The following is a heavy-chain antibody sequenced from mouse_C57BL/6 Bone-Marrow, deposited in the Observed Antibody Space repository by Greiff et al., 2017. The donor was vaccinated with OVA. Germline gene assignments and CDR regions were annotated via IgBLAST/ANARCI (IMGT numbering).Heavy chain of an antibody. Sequence: QVQLKESGAELAKPGASVKLSCKASGYTFTSYWMHWVKPRPGKGLEWIGYINPSSGYTKYNQKFKDKATLTVDKSSSTADMQQSSLSYEDSAVNYWERELYYGSSYDWYAYWGQGTLVTVSA. D-gene: IGHD1-1*01. CDR1: GYTFTSYW. CDR2: INPSSGYT. V-gene: IGHV1-7*01. CDR3: ERELYYGSSYDWYAY. J-gene: IGHJ3*01.